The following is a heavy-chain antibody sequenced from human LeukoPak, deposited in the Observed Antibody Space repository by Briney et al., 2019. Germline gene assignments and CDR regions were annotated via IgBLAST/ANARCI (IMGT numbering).Heavy chain of an antibody. V-gene: IGHV4-59*12. J-gene: IGHJ6*02. D-gene: IGHD3-22*01. CDR1: GGSISSYY. CDR3: ARDYYDSSGAGGMDV. CDR2: IYYSGST. Sequence: SETLSLTCTVSGGSISSYYWSWIRQPPGKGLEWIGSIYYSGSTYYNPSLKSRVTISVDTSKNQFSLKLSSVTAADTAVYYCARDYYDSSGAGGMDVWGQGTTVTVSS.